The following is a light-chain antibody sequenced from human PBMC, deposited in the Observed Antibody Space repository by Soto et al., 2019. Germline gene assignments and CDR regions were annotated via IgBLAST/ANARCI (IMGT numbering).Light chain of an antibody. CDR3: SSYTSSSTVV. V-gene: IGLV2-14*01. CDR1: SSDVGGYNY. Sequence: QSALTQPASVSGSPGQSITISCTGTSSDVGGYNYVSWYQQHPGKAPKLMIYDVXNRPXXXSNRFSGSKSGNTASLTISGXXXXXXXDYYCSSYTSSSTVVFAGGTKLTVL. J-gene: IGLJ2*01. CDR2: DVX.